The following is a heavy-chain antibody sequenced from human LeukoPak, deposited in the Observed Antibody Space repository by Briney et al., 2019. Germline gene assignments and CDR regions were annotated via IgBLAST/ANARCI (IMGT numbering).Heavy chain of an antibody. CDR2: IIPIFGKA. V-gene: IGHV1-69*01. CDR3: ASGIAAAGIFDY. Sequence: GAXXKVSCKASGGTFSSYAISWVRQAPGQGVEWMGGIIPIFGKANYAQKFQGRVTITGDESTSTAYMELSSLRSEDTAVYYCASGIAAAGIFDYWGQGTLVTVSS. J-gene: IGHJ4*02. CDR1: GGTFSSYA. D-gene: IGHD6-13*01.